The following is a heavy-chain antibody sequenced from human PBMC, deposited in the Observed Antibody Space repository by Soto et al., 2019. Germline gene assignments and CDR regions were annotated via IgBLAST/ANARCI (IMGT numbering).Heavy chain of an antibody. D-gene: IGHD3-22*01. Sequence: QVQLVESGGGVVQPGRSLRLSCAASGFIFRSYGMHWVRQAPGKGLEWVAAISYDGSNKFYVDPVKGRFTISRDNSKNNVDLQMNRLTVDVTAVFYCAKDTSYDDSSGYYTFDYWGQGTLVTVSS. V-gene: IGHV3-30*18. CDR3: AKDTSYDDSSGYYTFDY. CDR2: ISYDGSNK. CDR1: GFIFRSYG. J-gene: IGHJ4*02.